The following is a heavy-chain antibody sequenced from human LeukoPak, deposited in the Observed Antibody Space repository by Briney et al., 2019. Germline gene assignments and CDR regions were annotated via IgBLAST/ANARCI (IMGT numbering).Heavy chain of an antibody. D-gene: IGHD3-10*01. J-gene: IGHJ4*02. CDR1: GGSFSGYY. CDR3: ARKENVYYYFDY. Sequence: PSETLSLTCAVYGGSFSGYYWSWIRQPPGKGLEWIGEINHSRSTNYNPSLKSRVTISVDTSKNQFSLKLSSVTAVDTAVYYCARKENVYYYFDYWGQGTLVTVSS. CDR2: INHSRST. V-gene: IGHV4-34*01.